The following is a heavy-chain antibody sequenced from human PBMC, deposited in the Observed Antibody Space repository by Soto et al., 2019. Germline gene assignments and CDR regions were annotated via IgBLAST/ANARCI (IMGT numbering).Heavy chain of an antibody. J-gene: IGHJ5*02. CDR3: ARGGCRSTSCYNDWFDP. V-gene: IGHV1-8*01. CDR1: GYTFTSYD. CDR2: MNPNSGNT. Sequence: QVQLVQSGAEVKKPGASVKFSCKASGYTFTSYDINWVRQATGQGLEWMGWMNPNSGNTGYAQKFQGGVTMTRNTSISKAYMDMSSLRSEDTAVYYCARGGCRSTSCYNDWFDPWGQGTLVNVSS. D-gene: IGHD2-2*02.